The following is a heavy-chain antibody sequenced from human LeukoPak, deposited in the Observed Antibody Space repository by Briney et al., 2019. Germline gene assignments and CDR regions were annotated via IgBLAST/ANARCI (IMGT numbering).Heavy chain of an antibody. J-gene: IGHJ3*02. CDR1: GFTFNDYW. CDR3: ARGGATTFGLWGNAFDI. Sequence: GGSLRLSXAASGFTFNDYWMTWVRQAPGKGLEWVANIKQDGSEKYYVDSVKGRFTISRDNAKNSLYLQMNSLRAEDTAVYYCARGGATTFGLWGNAFDIWGQGTMVTVSS. D-gene: IGHD3-3*01. V-gene: IGHV3-7*01. CDR2: IKQDGSEK.